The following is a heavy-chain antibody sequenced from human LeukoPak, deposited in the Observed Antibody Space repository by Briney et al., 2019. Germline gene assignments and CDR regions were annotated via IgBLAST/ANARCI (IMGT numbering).Heavy chain of an antibody. CDR3: ARDSRITMVRNSYGMDV. D-gene: IGHD3-10*01. J-gene: IGHJ6*02. CDR1: GGSISSYY. Sequence: SETRSLTSTASGGSISSYYWSWIRQPPGKGLEWIGYIYYSGSTNYNPSLKRRVTISVDTSKNQFSLKLSSVTAADTAVYYCARDSRITMVRNSYGMDVWGQGTTVTVSS. CDR2: IYYSGST. V-gene: IGHV4-59*01.